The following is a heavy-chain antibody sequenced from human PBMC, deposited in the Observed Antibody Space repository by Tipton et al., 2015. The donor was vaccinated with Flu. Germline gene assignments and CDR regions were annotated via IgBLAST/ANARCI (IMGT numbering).Heavy chain of an antibody. CDR1: GGSISSSNW. V-gene: IGHV4-4*02. J-gene: IGHJ4*02. CDR3: AGSGDTTGTRAVDY. D-gene: IGHD1-1*01. Sequence: SLRLSCAVSGGSISSSNWWSWVRQPPGKGLEWIGEIYHSGSTNYNPSLKSRVTISVDKSKNQFSLKLSSMTAADTAVYYCAGSGDTTGTRAVDYWGQGTLVTVSS. CDR2: IYHSGST.